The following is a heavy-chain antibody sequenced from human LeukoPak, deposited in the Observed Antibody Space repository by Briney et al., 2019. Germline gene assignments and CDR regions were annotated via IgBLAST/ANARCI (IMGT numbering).Heavy chain of an antibody. D-gene: IGHD1-26*01. V-gene: IGHV3-64*02. Sequence: GGSLRLSCVGSGFTFSHHTFHWVRQTPEKGLEYVSAITGDGGSTYYADSVKGRFTISRDNPKNTVNLQMGSLRPEDMAVYYCARGTSSGSYDHWGRGILVTVSS. CDR2: ITGDGGST. CDR3: ARGTSSGSYDH. J-gene: IGHJ4*01. CDR1: GFTFSHHT.